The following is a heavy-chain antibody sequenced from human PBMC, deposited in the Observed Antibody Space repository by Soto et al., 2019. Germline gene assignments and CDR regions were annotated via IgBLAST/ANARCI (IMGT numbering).Heavy chain of an antibody. Sequence: PSETLSLTCAVYGGSFSGYYWSWIRQPPGKGLEWIGYIYYSGSTNYNPSLKSRVTISVDTSKNQFSLKLSSVTAADTAVYYCARDRAPSSGWYGYYYYGMDVWGQGTTVTVSS. J-gene: IGHJ6*02. CDR1: GGSFSGYY. D-gene: IGHD6-19*01. CDR3: ARDRAPSSGWYGYYYYGMDV. V-gene: IGHV4-59*01. CDR2: IYYSGST.